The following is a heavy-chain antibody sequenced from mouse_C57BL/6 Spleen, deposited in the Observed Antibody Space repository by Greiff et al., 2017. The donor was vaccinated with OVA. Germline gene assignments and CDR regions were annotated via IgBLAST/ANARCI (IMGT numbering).Heavy chain of an antibody. CDR2: IYPGDGDT. J-gene: IGHJ2*01. CDR3: ARVRVTVRYYFDY. D-gene: IGHD2-2*01. V-gene: IGHV1-80*01. CDR1: GYAFSSYW. Sequence: VQLQQSGAELVKPGASVKISCKASGYAFSSYWMNWVKQRPGKGLEWIGQIYPGDGDTNYNGKFKGKATLTADKSSRTAYMQLSSLTSEDSAVYYCARVRVTVRYYFDYWGQGTTLTVSS.